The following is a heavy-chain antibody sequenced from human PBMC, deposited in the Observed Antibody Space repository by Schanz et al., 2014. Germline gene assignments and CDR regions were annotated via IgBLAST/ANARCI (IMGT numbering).Heavy chain of an antibody. V-gene: IGHV3-23*01. CDR3: ARVKYCTITRCYRTETEGIYYMDV. J-gene: IGHJ6*03. Sequence: EVQLLESGGGLVQPGGSLRLSCAASGFTFSSYAMSWVRHAPGKGLEWVSAISGGGGTTYYADSVKGRFTISRDNSKNTLYLQMKSLRAEDTAVYYCARVKYCTITRCYRTETEGIYYMDVWGKGTTVTVSS. CDR1: GFTFSSYA. CDR2: ISGGGGTT. D-gene: IGHD2-2*01.